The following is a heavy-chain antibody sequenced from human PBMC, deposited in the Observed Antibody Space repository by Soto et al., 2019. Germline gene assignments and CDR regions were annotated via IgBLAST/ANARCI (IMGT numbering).Heavy chain of an antibody. D-gene: IGHD6-19*01. J-gene: IGHJ4*02. CDR1: GGSISSSSYY. Sequence: SETLSLTCTVSGGSISSSSYYWGWIRQPPGKGLEWIGSIYYSGSTYYNPSLKSRATISVDTSKNQFSLKLSSVTAADTAVYYCARLVAVAGTLWGQGTLVTVSS. V-gene: IGHV4-39*01. CDR2: IYYSGST. CDR3: ARLVAVAGTL.